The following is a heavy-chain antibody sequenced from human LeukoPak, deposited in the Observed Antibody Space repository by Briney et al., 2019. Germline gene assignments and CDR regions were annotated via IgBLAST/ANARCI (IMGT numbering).Heavy chain of an antibody. CDR2: MSSSDDGR. CDR3: AKDWTGTKPLDL. Sequence: GGSLRLSCATSGFSFSSYAMSWVRQAPGKGLEWVSAMSSSDDGRYYAASVRGRFTISRDNSKNTLYLQMNSLRAEDTAVYYCAKDWTGTKPLDLWGRGTLVTVSS. D-gene: IGHD3/OR15-3a*01. CDR1: GFSFSSYA. J-gene: IGHJ2*01. V-gene: IGHV3-23*01.